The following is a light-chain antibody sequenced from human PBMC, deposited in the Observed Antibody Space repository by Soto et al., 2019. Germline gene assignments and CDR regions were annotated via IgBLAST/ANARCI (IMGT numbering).Light chain of an antibody. CDR1: QGISSL. J-gene: IGKJ3*01. V-gene: IGKV1-12*01. Sequence: DIQMTQSPSSVSASVGDIVTITCRARQGISSLLAWYQQKPGKAPKLLIYAASCLQSGVLSRFSRSGSGTDFPLTISSLHPQDVATYYCQHANRFPVTFGPGTKVDIK. CDR2: AAS. CDR3: QHANRFPVT.